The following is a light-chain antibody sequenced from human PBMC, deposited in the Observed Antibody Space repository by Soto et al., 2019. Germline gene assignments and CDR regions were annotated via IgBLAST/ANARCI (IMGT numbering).Light chain of an antibody. CDR1: QSISSY. J-gene: IGKJ1*01. CDR2: AAS. V-gene: IGKV1-39*01. CDR3: QHSYSTPLT. Sequence: DIQMTQSPSSLSASVGDRVTITCRASQSISSYLNWYQQKPGKAPKLLIFAASSLQSGVPSRFSGSGSGTDFTLTISSLQPEDFAPYYCQHSYSTPLTFGQGTKVEIK.